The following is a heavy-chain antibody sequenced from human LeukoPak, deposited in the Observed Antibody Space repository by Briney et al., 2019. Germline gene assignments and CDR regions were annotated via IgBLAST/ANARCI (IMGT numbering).Heavy chain of an antibody. CDR1: GGSFSGYY. D-gene: IGHD4-17*01. V-gene: IGHV4-34*01. CDR2: INHSGST. CDR3: ARGRYGDNYTKAYYYYYYMDV. J-gene: IGHJ6*03. Sequence: SETLSLTCAVYGGSFSGYYWSWIRQPPGKGLEWIGEINHSGSTNYNPSLKSRVTISVDTSKNQFSLKLSSVTAADTAVYYCARGRYGDNYTKAYYYYYYMDVWGKGTTVTVSS.